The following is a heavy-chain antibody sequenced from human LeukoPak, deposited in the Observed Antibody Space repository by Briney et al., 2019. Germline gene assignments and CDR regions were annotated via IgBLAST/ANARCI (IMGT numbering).Heavy chain of an antibody. D-gene: IGHD6-13*01. CDR2: ISSNGGST. V-gene: IGHV3-64D*06. CDR1: GFTFSNYA. J-gene: IGHJ4*02. CDR3: VKTLNAVAGF. Sequence: GGSLRLSCSASGFTFSNYAMHWARQAPGKGLEYVSAISSNGGSTYYADSVKGRFTISRDNSKNTLYLQMSSLRAEDTAVYYCVKTLNAVAGFWGQGTLVSVSS.